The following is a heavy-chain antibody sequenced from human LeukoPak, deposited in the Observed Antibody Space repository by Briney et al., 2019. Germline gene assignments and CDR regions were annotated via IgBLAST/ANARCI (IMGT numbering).Heavy chain of an antibody. CDR2: INPSGGST. CDR3: ARDRTTTAIPGCWFDH. D-gene: IGHD2-2*02. V-gene: IGHV1-46*01. CDR1: GYTFTSYY. J-gene: IGHJ5*02. Sequence: ASVKVSCKASGYTFTSYYMHWVRQAPGQGLEWMGIINPSGGSTSYAQKFQGRVTMTRDTSTSTVYMELSSLRSEDTAVYYCARDRTTTAIPGCWFDHWGQETLVTISS.